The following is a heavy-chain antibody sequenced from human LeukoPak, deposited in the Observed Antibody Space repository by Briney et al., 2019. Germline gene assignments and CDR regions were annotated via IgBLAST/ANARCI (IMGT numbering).Heavy chain of an antibody. V-gene: IGHV1-2*06. CDR2: INPGTGGT. CDR3: ARGWGSSSGNDLNWFDP. CDR1: GYTFTDFF. D-gene: IGHD5-12*01. J-gene: IGHJ5*02. Sequence: ASVKVSCKASGYTFTDFFMHWLRQAPGQGLEWMGRINPGTGGTKYAQKFQGRVTMTRDTSISTAYMELYSLRSDDTAVYYCARGWGSSSGNDLNWFDPWGQGTLVTVSS.